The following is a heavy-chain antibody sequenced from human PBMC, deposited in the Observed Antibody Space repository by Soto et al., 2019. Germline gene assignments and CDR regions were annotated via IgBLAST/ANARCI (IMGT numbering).Heavy chain of an antibody. CDR3: AKETNAYEINF. J-gene: IGHJ4*02. CDR2: ISYDGNTQ. V-gene: IGHV3-30-3*02. Sequence: QVHLVESGGGVVQPGVSLRLSCAASGFIFSGYAMHWVRQAPGKGLEWVAVISYDGNTQYYADSVKGRFTVSRDNSNNILYVEMNNLRDEDTAMYYSAKETNAYEINFWGQGTLVTVSP. D-gene: IGHD3-9*01. CDR1: GFIFSGYA.